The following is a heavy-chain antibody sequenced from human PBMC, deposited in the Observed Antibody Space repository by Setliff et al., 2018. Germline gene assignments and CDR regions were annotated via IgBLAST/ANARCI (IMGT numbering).Heavy chain of an antibody. CDR3: ARGGMAAANRKGVFEY. CDR2: INTGGGSA. D-gene: IGHD6-13*01. J-gene: IGHJ4*02. V-gene: IGHV1-46*01. Sequence: GASVKVSCKASGYAFTSYYMYWVRQAPGQGLEWMGTINTGGGSASIVDQFQGRVTMTRDTSTSTFYMEVNILGSDDTAVYYCARGGMAAANRKGVFEYWGQGTLVTVSS. CDR1: GYAFTSYY.